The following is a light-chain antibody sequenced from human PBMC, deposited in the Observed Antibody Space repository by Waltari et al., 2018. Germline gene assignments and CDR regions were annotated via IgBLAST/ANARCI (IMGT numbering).Light chain of an antibody. Sequence: QSALTQPASVSGSPGQSITISCSGTSSDVGAYNYVSWYQHPPDKAPRLMIYDVTKRPSRFSNRFSGSKSGNTASLTISGLQAEDEADYYCSSYTSSSTWVFGGGTKLTVL. V-gene: IGLV2-14*03. J-gene: IGLJ3*02. CDR1: SSDVGAYNY. CDR3: SSYTSSSTWV. CDR2: DVT.